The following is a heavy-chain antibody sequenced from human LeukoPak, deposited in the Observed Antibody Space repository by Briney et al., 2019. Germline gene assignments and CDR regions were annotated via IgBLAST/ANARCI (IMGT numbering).Heavy chain of an antibody. CDR1: GGSISSYY. J-gene: IGHJ4*02. CDR2: IYYSGST. CDR3: ARLQAGTGNLDY. Sequence: KASETLSLTCTVSGGSISSYYWSWIRQPPGKGLEWVGYIYYSGSTNYNPSLKSRVTISVDTSKNQFSLKLSSVTAAGTAVYYCARLQAGTGNLDYWGQGTLVTVSS. V-gene: IGHV4-59*08. D-gene: IGHD6-13*01.